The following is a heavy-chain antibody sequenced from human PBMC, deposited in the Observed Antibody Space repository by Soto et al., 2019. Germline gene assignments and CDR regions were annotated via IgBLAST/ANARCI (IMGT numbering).Heavy chain of an antibody. J-gene: IGHJ5*02. CDR2: IYYSGST. V-gene: IGHV4-31*03. CDR1: GGSISSGCYY. D-gene: IGHD4-17*01. CDR3: ARDLDGDEAPS. Sequence: QVQLHASGPGLVKPSQTLSLTCTVYGGSISSGCYYWSWICQHPGKCLEWIGYIYYSGSTYYNPSLKSRVTISGDTSKNQVSPKLSSVTAADTAVYSCARDLDGDEAPSWGQGTLVTVSS.